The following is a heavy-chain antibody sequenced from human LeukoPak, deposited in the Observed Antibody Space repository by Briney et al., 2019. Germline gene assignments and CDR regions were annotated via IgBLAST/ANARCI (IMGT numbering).Heavy chain of an antibody. V-gene: IGHV1-2*02. Sequence: ASVKVSCKASGYTFTGYYMHWVRQVPGQGLEWMGWINSNSGDTNYAQKFQGRVTMTRDTSISTAYMELSRLRSDDTAVYYCARGPIAARPTTLRNNWFDPWGQGTLVTVSS. CDR1: GYTFTGYY. J-gene: IGHJ5*02. CDR3: ARGPIAARPTTLRNNWFDP. CDR2: INSNSGDT. D-gene: IGHD6-6*01.